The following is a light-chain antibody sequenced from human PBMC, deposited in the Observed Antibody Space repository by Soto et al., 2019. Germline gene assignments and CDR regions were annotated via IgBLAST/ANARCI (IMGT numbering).Light chain of an antibody. V-gene: IGKV1-12*01. Sequence: IQLTQSPSSVSASVGARVTITCRASQVISTWLAWYQQKPGQAPKLLIYAASVLESGVPSRFSGSGSGTDFTLTISSVQPEDFATYRCQQANSFPITFGQGTRLEIK. J-gene: IGKJ5*01. CDR2: AAS. CDR3: QQANSFPIT. CDR1: QVISTW.